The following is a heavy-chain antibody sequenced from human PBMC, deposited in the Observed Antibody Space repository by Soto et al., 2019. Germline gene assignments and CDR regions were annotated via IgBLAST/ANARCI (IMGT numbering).Heavy chain of an antibody. J-gene: IGHJ4*02. Sequence: GASVKVSCKVSGYTLTELPMHWVRQAPGKGLEWMGGFDPEDGETIYAQKFQGRVTMTEDTSTDTAYMELSSLRSEDTAVYYCATSQKGYNWNYFDHWGQGALVTVSS. CDR3: ATSQKGYNWNYFDH. CDR1: GYTLTELP. D-gene: IGHD1-20*01. CDR2: FDPEDGET. V-gene: IGHV1-24*01.